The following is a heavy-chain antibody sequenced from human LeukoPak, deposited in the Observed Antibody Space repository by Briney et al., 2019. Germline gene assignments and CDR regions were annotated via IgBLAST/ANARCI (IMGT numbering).Heavy chain of an antibody. Sequence: PGGSLRLSCAASGFASTRAWMTWVRQAPGKGLECLATITDDGSTKYYVDSVKDRFTISRDNAKNSLYLQMNSLRVDDTAIYYCARVFGQQPPNYWGQGTPVTVSS. D-gene: IGHD6-13*01. CDR1: GFASTRAW. J-gene: IGHJ4*02. V-gene: IGHV3-7*01. CDR3: ARVFGQQPPNY. CDR2: ITDDGSTK.